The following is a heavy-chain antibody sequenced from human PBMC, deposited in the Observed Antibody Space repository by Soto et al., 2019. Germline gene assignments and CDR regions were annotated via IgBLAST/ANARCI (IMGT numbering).Heavy chain of an antibody. V-gene: IGHV4-34*01. D-gene: IGHD6-6*01. J-gene: IGHJ4*02. CDR2: INHSGST. CDR3: ARGLGSSSPFEY. CDR1: VVSFSGYY. Sequence: PSETLSLTCAFYVVSFSGYYWSCIRHPPGKWLEWIGEINHSGSTNYNPSLKSRVTISVDTSKNQFSLKLSPVTAADTAVYYCARGLGSSSPFEYWGQGTLVTVSS.